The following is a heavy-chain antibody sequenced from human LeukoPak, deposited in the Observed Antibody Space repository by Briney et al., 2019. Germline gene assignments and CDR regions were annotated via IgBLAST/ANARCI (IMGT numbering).Heavy chain of an antibody. CDR2: ISYDGSNK. D-gene: IGHD3-22*01. Sequence: PGGSLRLSCTASGFTFSTYSMNWVRQAPGKGLEWVAVISYDGSNKYYADSVKGRFTISRDNSKNTLYLQMNSLRAEDTAVYYCAKGGSYDLWGQGTMVTVSS. CDR3: AKGGSYDL. V-gene: IGHV3-30*18. CDR1: GFTFSTYS. J-gene: IGHJ3*01.